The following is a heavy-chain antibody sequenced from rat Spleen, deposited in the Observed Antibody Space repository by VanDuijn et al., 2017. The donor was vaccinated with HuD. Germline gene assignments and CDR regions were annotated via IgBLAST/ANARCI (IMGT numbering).Heavy chain of an antibody. D-gene: IGHD1-11*01. CDR1: GYTFTSYY. V-gene: IGHV1-43*01. Sequence: QVQLQQSGAELAKPGSSVKISCKASGYTFTSYYISWIKQTTGQGLECIGYINTGSGGTNYNEKVKGNATWTVAKSSSTAFMRMDSLRSEDRETYYVAKDKDGGYVMDAWGQGASVTVSS. CDR2: INTGSGGT. CDR3: AKDKDGGYVMDA. J-gene: IGHJ4*01.